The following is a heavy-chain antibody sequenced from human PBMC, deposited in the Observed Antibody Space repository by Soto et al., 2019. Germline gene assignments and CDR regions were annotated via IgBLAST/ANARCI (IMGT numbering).Heavy chain of an antibody. Sequence: ASVKVSCKASGYTFTGYYMHWVRQAPGQGLEWMGWINPNSGGTNYAQKFQGWVTMTRDTSISTAYVELSRLRSDDTAVYYCARTLRLGELSFLYWGQGTLVTVSS. CDR2: INPNSGGT. V-gene: IGHV1-2*04. J-gene: IGHJ4*02. D-gene: IGHD3-16*02. CDR3: ARTLRLGELSFLY. CDR1: GYTFTGYY.